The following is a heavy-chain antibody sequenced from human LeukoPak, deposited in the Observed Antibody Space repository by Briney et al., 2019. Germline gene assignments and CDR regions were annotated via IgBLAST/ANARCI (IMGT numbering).Heavy chain of an antibody. V-gene: IGHV1-2*02. J-gene: IGHJ4*02. CDR1: GYTFTDFY. Sequence: ASVKVSCKASGYTFTDFYIHWVRQAPGQGLEWMGWINPNSGGTNYAQKFQDRVTMTRDTSISTAYIELSRLRSDDTAVYYCARVAVLMLYGSSFYYFDYWGQGALVTVSS. D-gene: IGHD2-8*01. CDR2: INPNSGGT. CDR3: ARVAVLMLYGSSFYYFDY.